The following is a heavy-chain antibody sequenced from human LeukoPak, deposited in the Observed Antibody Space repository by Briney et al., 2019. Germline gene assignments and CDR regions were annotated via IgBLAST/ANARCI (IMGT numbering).Heavy chain of an antibody. J-gene: IGHJ4*02. CDR3: ARGSGSYPPLDY. D-gene: IGHD3-10*01. CDR1: GVSISSYY. CDR2: IFGSGST. V-gene: IGHV4-4*07. Sequence: SETLSLTCTVSGVSISSYYWSWIRQPPGEGLEWIGRIFGSGSTNYNPSLKSRLTMSVDTSKNQFSLKLSSVTAADTAVYYCARGSGSYPPLDYWGQGTLVTVFS.